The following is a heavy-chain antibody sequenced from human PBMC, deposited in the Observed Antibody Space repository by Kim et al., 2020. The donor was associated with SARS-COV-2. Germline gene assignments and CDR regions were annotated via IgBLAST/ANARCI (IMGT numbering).Heavy chain of an antibody. CDR1: GFTFSNYL. V-gene: IGHV3-74*01. CDR3: TREHKEKDFEY. D-gene: IGHD2-15*01. CDR2: ISGDGSST. Sequence: GGSLRLSCAASGFTFSNYLMHWVRQAPGKGLMWVSRISGDGSSTIYADSVKGRFTISRDNAKNILYLQMNSQRVEDTALYYCTREHKEKDFEYWGQGALVSVSS. J-gene: IGHJ4*02.